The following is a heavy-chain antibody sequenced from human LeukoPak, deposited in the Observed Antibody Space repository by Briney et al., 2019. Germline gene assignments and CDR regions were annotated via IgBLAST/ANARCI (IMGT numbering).Heavy chain of an antibody. CDR3: ASIMGSTGGDY. D-gene: IGHD1-26*01. V-gene: IGHV1-46*01. CDR1: GYTFTSYY. CDR2: INPSGGST. Sequence: ASVKVSCKASGYTFTSYYMHWVRQAPGQGLEWMGIINPSGGSTSYAQKFQGRVTMTRDTSTSTVYMELSGLRSEDTAVYYCASIMGSTGGDYWGQGTLVTVSS. J-gene: IGHJ4*02.